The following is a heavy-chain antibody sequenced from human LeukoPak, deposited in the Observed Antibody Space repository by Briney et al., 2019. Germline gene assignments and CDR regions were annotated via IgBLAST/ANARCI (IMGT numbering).Heavy chain of an antibody. Sequence: ASVKVSCKASGYTFTSYGISWVRQAPGQGLEWMGRINPNSGGTNYAQKFQGRVTMTRDTSISTAYMELSRLRSDDTAVYYCARRRRVNSSGWYVSDYWGQGTLVTVSS. CDR3: ARRRRVNSSGWYVSDY. D-gene: IGHD6-19*01. CDR1: GYTFTSYG. J-gene: IGHJ4*02. CDR2: INPNSGGT. V-gene: IGHV1-2*06.